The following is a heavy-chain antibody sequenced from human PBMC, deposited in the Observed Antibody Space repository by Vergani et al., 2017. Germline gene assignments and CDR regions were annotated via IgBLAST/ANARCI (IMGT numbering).Heavy chain of an antibody. CDR3: AREGIGNDY. CDR2: ISYDGSNK. CDR1: GFTFSSYG. V-gene: IGHV3-30*03. Sequence: QVQLVESGGGVVQPGRSLRLSCAASGFTFSSYGMHWVRQAPGKGLEWVAVISYDGSNKYYADSVKGRFTISRDNSKNTLYLQMNSLRAEDTAVYYCAREGIGNDYWGQGTLVTVSS. D-gene: IGHD2/OR15-2a*01. J-gene: IGHJ4*02.